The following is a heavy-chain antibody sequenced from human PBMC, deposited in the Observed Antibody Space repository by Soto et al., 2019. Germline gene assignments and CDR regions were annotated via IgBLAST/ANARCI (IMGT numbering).Heavy chain of an antibody. CDR3: ARDPSGYALNWFDP. CDR1: GGTFSSYA. J-gene: IGHJ5*02. V-gene: IGHV1-69*01. CDR2: IIPIFGTA. Sequence: QVQLVQSGAEVKKPGSSVKVSCKASGGTFSSYAISWVRQAPGRGLEWMGGIIPIFGTANYAQKFQGRVTITADESTRTAYMELSSLMSEDTGVYYCARDPSGYALNWFDPWGQGTLVTVSS. D-gene: IGHD5-12*01.